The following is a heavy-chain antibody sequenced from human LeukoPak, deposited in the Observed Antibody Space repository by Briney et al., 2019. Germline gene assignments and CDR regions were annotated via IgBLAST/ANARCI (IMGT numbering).Heavy chain of an antibody. D-gene: IGHD2-2*01. CDR2: INHSGST. Sequence: SETLSLTCAVYGGSFSGYYWSWIRQPPGKGLEWIGEINHSGSTNYNPSLKSRVTMSVDTSKDQFSLKLSSVTAADTAVYYCARSETTRAAFDIWGQGTMVTVSS. CDR3: ARSETTRAAFDI. CDR1: GGSFSGYY. V-gene: IGHV4-34*01. J-gene: IGHJ3*02.